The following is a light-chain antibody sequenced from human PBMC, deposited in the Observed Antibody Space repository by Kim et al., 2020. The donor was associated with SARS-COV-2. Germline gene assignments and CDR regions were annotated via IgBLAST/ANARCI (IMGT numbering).Light chain of an antibody. CDR3: MIWHSSAWV. J-gene: IGLJ3*02. V-gene: IGLV5-45*03. Sequence: VLTQPSSLSASPGASASLTCTLRSDINVGTYRIYWYQQKPGSPPQYLLRYKSDSDKQQGSGVPSRFSGSKDASANAGILLISGLQSEDEADYYCMIWHSSAWVFGGGTQLTVL. CDR2: YKSDSDK. CDR1: SDINVGTYR.